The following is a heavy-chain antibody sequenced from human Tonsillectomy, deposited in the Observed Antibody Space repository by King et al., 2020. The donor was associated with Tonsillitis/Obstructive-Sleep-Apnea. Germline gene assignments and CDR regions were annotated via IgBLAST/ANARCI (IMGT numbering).Heavy chain of an antibody. CDR2: ISIGGRT. D-gene: IGHD2-15*01. CDR1: GFIVSSNY. J-gene: IGHJ2*01. Sequence: VQLVESGGGLIQPGGSLRLSCAASGFIVSSNYMHWVRQAPGKGLEWVSVISIGGRTYHADSGKGRFTNSRDNSKNTLDLQMSRLPAEDTAVYYCASEGLGYGAGTATRDWYFDLWGRGTLVTVSS. CDR3: ASEGLGYGAGTATRDWYFDL. V-gene: IGHV3-53*01.